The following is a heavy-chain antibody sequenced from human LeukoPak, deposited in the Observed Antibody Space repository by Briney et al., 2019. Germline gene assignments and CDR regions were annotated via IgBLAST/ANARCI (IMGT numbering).Heavy chain of an antibody. Sequence: ASVKVSCKASGYTFTGYYMHWVRQAPGQGLEWMGWINPNSGGTNYAQKFQGRVTVTRDTSISTVYMELSRLRFDDTAVYYCARVKPFSNGWDCDYWGQGTLVTVSS. V-gene: IGHV1-2*02. CDR2: INPNSGGT. J-gene: IGHJ4*02. CDR1: GYTFTGYY. D-gene: IGHD6-19*01. CDR3: ARVKPFSNGWDCDY.